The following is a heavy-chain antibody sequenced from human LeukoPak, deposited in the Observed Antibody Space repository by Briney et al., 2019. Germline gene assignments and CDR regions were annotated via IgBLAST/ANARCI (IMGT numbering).Heavy chain of an antibody. J-gene: IGHJ3*02. D-gene: IGHD2-2*01. Sequence: PGGSLRLSCAASGFTVSSNYMSWVRQAPGKGLEWVSVIYSGGSTYYADSVKGRFTISRDNSKNTLYLQMNSLRAEDTAVYYCARGIDIVVVPAASDDAFDIWGQGTMVTVSS. CDR1: GFTVSSNY. CDR2: IYSGGST. CDR3: ARGIDIVVVPAASDDAFDI. V-gene: IGHV3-66*01.